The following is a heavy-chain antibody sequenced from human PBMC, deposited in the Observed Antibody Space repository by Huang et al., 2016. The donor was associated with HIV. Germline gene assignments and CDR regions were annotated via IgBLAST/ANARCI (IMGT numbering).Heavy chain of an antibody. Sequence: QLQLQESGPGLVKPSETLSLTCTVSGGSISTSGYYWGWIRQPPGKGVEWIGSIYYSGGTAYNPSLKSRVTISVDTSKSQFSLKLSSVTAADTAVYYCARQDTSGWYADPYYFDYWGQGTLVTVSS. CDR2: IYYSGGT. V-gene: IGHV4-39*01. CDR1: GGSISTSGYY. CDR3: ARQDTSGWYADPYYFDY. J-gene: IGHJ4*02. D-gene: IGHD6-19*01.